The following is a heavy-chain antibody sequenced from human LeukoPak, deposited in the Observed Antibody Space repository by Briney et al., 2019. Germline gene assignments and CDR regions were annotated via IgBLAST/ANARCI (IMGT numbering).Heavy chain of an antibody. J-gene: IGHJ4*02. V-gene: IGHV3-11*06. CDR1: GFTLSDYY. D-gene: IGHD6-19*01. CDR2: ISSSSSYT. CDR3: ARDERSGWYQEGFDY. Sequence: GGSLRLSCAASGFTLSDYYMSWIRQAPGKGLEWVSYISSSSSYTNYADSVKGRFTISRDNAKNSLYLQMNSLRAEDTAVYYCARDERSGWYQEGFDYWGQGTLVTVSS.